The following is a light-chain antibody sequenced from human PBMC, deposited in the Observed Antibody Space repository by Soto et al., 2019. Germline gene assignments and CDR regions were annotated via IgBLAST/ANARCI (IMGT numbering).Light chain of an antibody. Sequence: QSVLTQPPSVSGAPGHRVTISCTGSSSNIGAGYDVHWYQQLPGTAPKLLIYGTTARPSGVPDRFSGSKSGTSASLAITGLQPEDEADYYCQSYDSSLSGYLFGTGTKLTVL. V-gene: IGLV1-40*01. CDR1: SSNIGAGYD. J-gene: IGLJ1*01. CDR3: QSYDSSLSGYL. CDR2: GTT.